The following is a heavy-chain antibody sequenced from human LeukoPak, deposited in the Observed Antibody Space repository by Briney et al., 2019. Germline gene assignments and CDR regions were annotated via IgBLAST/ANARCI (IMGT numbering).Heavy chain of an antibody. CDR2: INPNSGGT. Sequence: ASVTVSFKASGYTFTSYYMHWVRQAPGQALEWMGWINPNSGGTNYAQKFQGRVTMTRDTSISTAYMELSRLRSDDTAVFYCARGDSSPYYYFDYWGQGTLVTVSS. J-gene: IGHJ4*02. V-gene: IGHV1-2*02. CDR1: GYTFTSYY. CDR3: ARGDSSPYYYFDY. D-gene: IGHD3-22*01.